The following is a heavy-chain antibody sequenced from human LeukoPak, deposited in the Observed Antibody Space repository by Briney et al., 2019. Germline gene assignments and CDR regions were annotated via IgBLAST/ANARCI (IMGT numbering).Heavy chain of an antibody. CDR2: ICWISGSI. D-gene: IGHD3-22*01. Sequence: GRSLRLPSAPPGLTFAVNAMPRVGEAPGKGWGWVSGICWISGSIGYADSVKGRFTISRDNAKNSLYLQMNSLRAEDTALYYCAKDIRDSSGYLGYFDYWGQGTLATVSS. CDR3: AKDIRDSSGYLGYFDY. J-gene: IGHJ4*02. CDR1: GLTFAVNA. V-gene: IGHV3-9*01.